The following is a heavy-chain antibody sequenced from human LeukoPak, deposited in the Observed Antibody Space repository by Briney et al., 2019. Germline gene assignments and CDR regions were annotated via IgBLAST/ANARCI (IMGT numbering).Heavy chain of an antibody. J-gene: IGHJ4*02. CDR3: AKGSGY. V-gene: IGHV3-30*18. Sequence: GGSLRLSCAASGFTFSSYGMHWVRQAPGKGLEWVAVISYDGSNKYYADSVKGRFTISRDNSKNTLYLQMNSLRAEDTAAYYCAKGSGYWGQGTLVTVSS. CDR2: ISYDGSNK. CDR1: GFTFSSYG.